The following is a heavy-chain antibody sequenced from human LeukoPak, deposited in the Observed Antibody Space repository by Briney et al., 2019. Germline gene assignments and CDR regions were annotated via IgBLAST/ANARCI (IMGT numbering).Heavy chain of an antibody. V-gene: IGHV4-39*01. D-gene: IGHD3-3*01. CDR2: IYYSGST. Sequence: SENLTLTWTVSGGSISSSSYYWGWIRQPPGKGLEWIGSIYYSGSTYYNPSLKSRVTISVDTSKNQFSLKLSSVTAADTAVYYCASPITIFGARYYYYGMDVWGQGTTVTVSS. CDR3: ASPITIFGARYYYYGMDV. CDR1: GGSISSSSYY. J-gene: IGHJ6*02.